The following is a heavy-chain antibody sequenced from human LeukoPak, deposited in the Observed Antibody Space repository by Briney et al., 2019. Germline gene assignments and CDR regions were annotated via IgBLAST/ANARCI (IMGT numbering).Heavy chain of an antibody. D-gene: IGHD3-10*01. J-gene: IGHJ4*02. V-gene: IGHV3-23*01. Sequence: AGGSLRLSCAASGFTFSSYAMSWVRQAPGKGLEWVSAISGSGGSTYYADSVKGRFTISRDNSKNTLYLQMNSLRAEDTAVYYCAKDRRGTMVRGVISYFDYWGQGTLVTVSS. CDR2: ISGSGGST. CDR3: AKDRRGTMVRGVISYFDY. CDR1: GFTFSSYA.